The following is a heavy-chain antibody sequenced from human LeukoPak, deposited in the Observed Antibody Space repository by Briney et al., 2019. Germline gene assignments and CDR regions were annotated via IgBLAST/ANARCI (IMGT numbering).Heavy chain of an antibody. CDR3: AKDATGRNRGYYFDY. Sequence: RAGGSLRLSCAASGFTFSDYYMSWIRQAPGKGLEWVSYISSSGSTIYYADSVKGRFTISRDNSKNTLYLQMNSLRAEDTAVYYCAKDATGRNRGYYFDYWGQGTLVTVSS. CDR1: GFTFSDYY. J-gene: IGHJ4*02. V-gene: IGHV3-11*01. CDR2: ISSSGSTI. D-gene: IGHD2/OR15-2a*01.